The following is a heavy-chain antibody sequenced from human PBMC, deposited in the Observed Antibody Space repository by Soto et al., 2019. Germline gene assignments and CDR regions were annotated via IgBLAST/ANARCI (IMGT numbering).Heavy chain of an antibody. D-gene: IGHD3-9*01. J-gene: IGHJ4*02. CDR1: GRSMSGYY. CDR2: IYTSGTT. CDR3: AREDYYDTGYYVV. Sequence: SETLSLTCTVSGRSMSGYYLSWIRQPAGERLECIGRIYTSGTTDFNPSLKGRVTMSVDTSKNQFSLKLTSVTAADTALYYCAREDYYDTGYYVVWGQGTQVTVYS. V-gene: IGHV4-4*07.